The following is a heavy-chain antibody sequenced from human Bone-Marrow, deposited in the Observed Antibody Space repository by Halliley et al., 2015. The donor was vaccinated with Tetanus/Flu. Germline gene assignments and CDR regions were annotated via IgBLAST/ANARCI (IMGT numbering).Heavy chain of an antibody. V-gene: IGHV4-61*07. J-gene: IGHJ4*02. CDR2: FYYSGVP. D-gene: IGHD3-10*01. Sequence: WLGYFYYSGVPSYNPSLNRRLTMSLDTSRNQFSLSLGSVTAADTALYYCARLGRRGLDNYFYWGQGTLVTVSS. CDR3: ARLGRRGLDNYFY.